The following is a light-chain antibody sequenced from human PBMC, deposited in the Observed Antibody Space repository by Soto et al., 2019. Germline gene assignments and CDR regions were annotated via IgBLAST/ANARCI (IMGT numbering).Light chain of an antibody. Sequence: QSALTQPPSASGSPGQSVTISCTGTSSDVGAYNYVSWYQQHPGKAPKLMIYDVSKRPSGVPDRFSGSKSGNTASLTVSGVQAEEEAEYYCISYAGSSIWVFGGGTKRTVL. J-gene: IGLJ3*02. CDR2: DVS. V-gene: IGLV2-8*01. CDR3: ISYAGSSIWV. CDR1: SSDVGAYNY.